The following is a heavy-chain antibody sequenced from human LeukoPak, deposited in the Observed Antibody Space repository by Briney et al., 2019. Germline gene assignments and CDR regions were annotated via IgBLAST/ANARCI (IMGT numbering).Heavy chain of an antibody. CDR3: AKSDYYDSSGYYVAYFDY. J-gene: IGHJ4*02. CDR1: GFTFSSYA. CDR2: ISGSGGST. D-gene: IGHD3-22*01. Sequence: GGSLRLSCAASGFTFSSYAMSWVRQAPGKGLEWVSAISGSGGSTYYADSVKGRFTISRDNSKNTLYLQMNSLRAEDTAVYYCAKSDYYDSSGYYVAYFDYWGQGTLVTVSS. V-gene: IGHV3-23*01.